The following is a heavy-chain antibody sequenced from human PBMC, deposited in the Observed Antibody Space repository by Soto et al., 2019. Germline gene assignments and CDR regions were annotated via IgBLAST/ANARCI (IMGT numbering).Heavy chain of an antibody. CDR3: ATEYCGGDCYRYFQH. D-gene: IGHD2-21*02. CDR1: GYTLTELS. Sequence: ASVQVSCKVSGYTLTELSMHWVRQAPGKGLEWMGGFDPEDGETIYAQKFQGRVTMTEDTSTDTAYMELSSLRSEDTAVYYCATEYCGGDCYRYFQHWGQGTLVTVSS. J-gene: IGHJ1*01. CDR2: FDPEDGET. V-gene: IGHV1-24*01.